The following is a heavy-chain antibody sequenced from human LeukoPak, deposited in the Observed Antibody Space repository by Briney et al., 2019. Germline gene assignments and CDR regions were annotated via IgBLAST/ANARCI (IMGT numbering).Heavy chain of an antibody. CDR2: IRYDGSDK. V-gene: IGHV3-30*02. J-gene: IGHJ4*02. CDR3: AKGGTSWTIDY. CDR1: GFTFSNYG. Sequence: GGSLRLSCAASGFTFSNYGMHWVRQAPGKGLEWVAFIRYDGSDKDYADSVKGRFTISRDNSKNTLYLQMNSLRAEDTAVYYCAKGGTSWTIDYWGQGTLVTVSS. D-gene: IGHD2-2*01.